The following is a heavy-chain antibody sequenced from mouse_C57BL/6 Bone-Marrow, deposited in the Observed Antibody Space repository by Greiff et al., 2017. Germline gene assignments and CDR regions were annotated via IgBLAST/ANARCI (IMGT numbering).Heavy chain of an antibody. V-gene: IGHV1-61*01. CDR3: ARAPQYFDY. CDR2: IYPSDSET. J-gene: IGHJ2*01. CDR1: GYTFTSYW. Sequence: VQLQQPGAELVRPGSSVKLSCKASGYTFTSYWMDWVKQRPGQGLEWIGNIYPSDSETHYNQKFKDKATLTVDKSSSTAYMQLSSLTSEDSAVYYCARAPQYFDYWGQGTTLTVSS.